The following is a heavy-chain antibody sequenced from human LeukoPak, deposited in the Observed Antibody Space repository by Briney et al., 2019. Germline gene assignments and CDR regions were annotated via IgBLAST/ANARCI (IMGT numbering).Heavy chain of an antibody. CDR2: IYTSGST. CDR3: RGSYGSGRKRFDY. V-gene: IGHV4-4*07. CDR1: GDSINSYY. D-gene: IGHD3-10*01. J-gene: IGHJ4*02. Sequence: SETLSLTCTVSGDSINSYYWSWIRQPAGKGLEWIGRIYTSGSTNYNPSLKSRVTMSVDTSKNQFSLKLSSVTAADTAVYYCRGSYGSGRKRFDYWGQGTLVTVSS.